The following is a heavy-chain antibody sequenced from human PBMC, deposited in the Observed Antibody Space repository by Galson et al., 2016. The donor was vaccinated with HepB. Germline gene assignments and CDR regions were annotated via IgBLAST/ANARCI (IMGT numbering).Heavy chain of an antibody. J-gene: IGHJ5*02. D-gene: IGHD6-13*01. CDR1: GYTFTSYD. Sequence: SVKVSCKASGYTFTSYDINWVRQAAGQGLEWMGWMNPNSGNTGYAQKFQGRVTMTRNTSISTAYMELRSLNSDDTAVYYCARDSREQQVVETFRWFDPWGQGTQVIVSS. CDR2: MNPNSGNT. V-gene: IGHV1-8*01. CDR3: ARDSREQQVVETFRWFDP.